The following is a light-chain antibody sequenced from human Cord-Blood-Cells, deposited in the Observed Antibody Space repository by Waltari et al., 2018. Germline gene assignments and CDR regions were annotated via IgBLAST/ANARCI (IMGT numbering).Light chain of an antibody. CDR2: GAS. J-gene: IGKJ2*03. CDR1: QSVSSN. CDR3: QQYNNSPYS. Sequence: EIVMTQSPATLSVSPGERATLSCRASQSVSSNLAWYQQKPGQAPRLLIYGASTRATVLPTCISSSCSKIEFTITSSRLHSDDFADYCCQQYNNSPYSFGQGTKLEIK. V-gene: IGKV3-15*01.